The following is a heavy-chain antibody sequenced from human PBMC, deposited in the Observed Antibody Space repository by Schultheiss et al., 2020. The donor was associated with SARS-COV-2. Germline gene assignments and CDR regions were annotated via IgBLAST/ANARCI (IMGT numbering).Heavy chain of an antibody. CDR2: IYYSGST. CDR1: GGSISSYY. V-gene: IGHV4-59*01. D-gene: IGHD3-22*01. Sequence: SQTLSLTCTVSGGSISSYYWSWIRQPAGKGLEWIGYIYYSGSTNYNPSLKSRVTISVDTSKNQFSLKLSSVTAADTAVYYCAREVHDSSGYVDYWGQGTLVTVSS. J-gene: IGHJ4*02. CDR3: AREVHDSSGYVDY.